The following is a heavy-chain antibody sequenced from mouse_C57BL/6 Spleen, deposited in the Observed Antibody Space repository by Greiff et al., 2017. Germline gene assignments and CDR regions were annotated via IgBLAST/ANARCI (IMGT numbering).Heavy chain of an antibody. V-gene: IGHV1-52*01. Sequence: QVQLQQSGAELVRPGSSVKLSCKASGYTFTSYWMHWVKQRPIQGLEWIGNIDPSDSETHYNQKFKDKATLTVDKSSSTAYMQLSSLTSEDSAVYYCARFSWDEGYYAMDYWGQGTSVTVSS. CDR1: GYTFTSYW. CDR2: IDPSDSET. CDR3: ARFSWDEGYYAMDY. J-gene: IGHJ4*01. D-gene: IGHD4-1*01.